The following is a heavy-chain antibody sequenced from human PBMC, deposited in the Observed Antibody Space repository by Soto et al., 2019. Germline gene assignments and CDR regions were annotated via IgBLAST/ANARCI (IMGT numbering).Heavy chain of an antibody. CDR2: IYYSGST. CDR1: GGSISSGGYY. CDR3: ARGVTMVRGVIHTPYFDY. Sequence: QVQLQESGPGLVKPSQTLSLTFTVSGGSISSGGYYWSWIRQHPGKGLEWIGYIYYSGSTYYNPSLKIRFTISVATSQNQLSLKLISVTAADTAVYYCARGVTMVRGVIHTPYFDYWGQGTLVTVSS. V-gene: IGHV4-31*03. D-gene: IGHD3-10*01. J-gene: IGHJ4*02.